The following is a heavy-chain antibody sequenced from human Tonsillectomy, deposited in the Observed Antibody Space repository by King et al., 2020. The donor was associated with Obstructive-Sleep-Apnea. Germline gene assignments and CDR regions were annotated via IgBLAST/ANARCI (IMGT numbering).Heavy chain of an antibody. V-gene: IGHV3-9*01. Sequence: QLVQSGGGLVQPGRSLKLSCAASGFTFGAYAMYWVRQAPGKGLEWVSGIILNSGTIGYADSVKGRFTIARDNAKNSLYLQMYSLTTEDTALYYCAKGYCSGGSCYYQYYYYGMDVWGQGTTVTVSS. D-gene: IGHD2-15*01. CDR2: IILNSGTI. CDR1: GFTFGAYA. CDR3: AKGYCSGGSCYYQYYYYGMDV. J-gene: IGHJ6*02.